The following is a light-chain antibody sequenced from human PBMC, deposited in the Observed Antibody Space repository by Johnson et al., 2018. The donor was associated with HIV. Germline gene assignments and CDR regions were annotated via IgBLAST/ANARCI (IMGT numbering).Light chain of an antibody. J-gene: IGLJ1*01. CDR1: SSNIGNNY. CDR2: DNN. CDR3: GTWDSTLRVGND. V-gene: IGLV1-51*01. Sequence: QSVLTQPPSVSAAPGQKVTISCSGSSSNIGNNYVSWYQQLPGTAPKLLIYDNNKRPSGIPDRFSGSKSGTSATLGITGLQTGDEADYYCGTWDSTLRVGNDFGTGTKFTVL.